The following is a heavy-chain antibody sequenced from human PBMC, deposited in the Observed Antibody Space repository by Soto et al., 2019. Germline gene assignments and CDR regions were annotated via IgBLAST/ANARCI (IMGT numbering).Heavy chain of an antibody. CDR1: GYTFTSYY. CDR3: ARDDSGFSGSHYIDYFNY. CDR2: INPSGGST. J-gene: IGHJ4*02. Sequence: GASVKVSCTASGYTFTSYYMHWVRQAPGQGLEWMGIINPSGGSTSYAQKFQGRVTMTRDTSASTAYMELSSLTSEDTAVYYCARDDSGFSGSHYIDYFNYWGQGALVTVSS. V-gene: IGHV1-46*01. D-gene: IGHD1-26*01.